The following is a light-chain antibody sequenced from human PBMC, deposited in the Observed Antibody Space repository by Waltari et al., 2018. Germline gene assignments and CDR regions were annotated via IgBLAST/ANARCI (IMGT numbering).Light chain of an antibody. CDR3: SSYAGSSTPRV. V-gene: IGLV2-23*01. CDR1: NSDVGSYNL. J-gene: IGLJ3*02. CDR2: EGS. Sequence: QSAPLQPASVSGSPGQSITMSCTETNSDVGSYNLVSWYQKHPGKAPKLIIDEGSKRPSGVSYRFSGSKSGNTASLTISGLQAEDEADYYCSSYAGSSTPRVFGGGTKLTVL.